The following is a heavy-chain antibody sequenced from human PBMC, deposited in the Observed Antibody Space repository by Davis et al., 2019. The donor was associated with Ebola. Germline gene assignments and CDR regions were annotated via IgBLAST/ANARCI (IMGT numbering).Heavy chain of an antibody. J-gene: IGHJ5*02. D-gene: IGHD1-26*01. V-gene: IGHV4-34*01. CDR1: GGSFSGYY. CDR2: INHSGST. CDR3: ARGSHPPELNFDP. Sequence: PSETLSLTCAVYGGSFSGYYWSWIRQPPGKGLEWIGEINHSGSTNYNPSLKSRVTISVDTSKNQFSLKLSSVTAADTAVYYCARGSHPPELNFDPWGQGTLVTVSS.